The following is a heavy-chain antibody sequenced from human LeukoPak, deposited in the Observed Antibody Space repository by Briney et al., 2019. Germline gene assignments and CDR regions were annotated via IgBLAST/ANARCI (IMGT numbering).Heavy chain of an antibody. D-gene: IGHD5-18*01. CDR2: INHSGST. CDR3: ARGARGFYTAMVIYALDI. Sequence: SETLSLTCAVYGGSFGGYYWSWIRQPPGKGLEWIGEINHSGSTNYNPSLKSRVTISVDTSKNQFSLKLSSVTAADTAVYYCARGARGFYTAMVIYALDIWGQGTMVTVSS. CDR1: GGSFGGYY. J-gene: IGHJ3*02. V-gene: IGHV4-34*01.